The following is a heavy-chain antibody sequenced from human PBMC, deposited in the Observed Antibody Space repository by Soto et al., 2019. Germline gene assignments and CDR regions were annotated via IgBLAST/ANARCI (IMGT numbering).Heavy chain of an antibody. CDR2: IYYGGSN. CDR3: ARGSGYRNSPLDY. V-gene: IGHV4-59*01. Sequence: SLTCTVSGGSISSDFWSWIRQPPGKGLEWIGYIYYGGSNNYNPSLMSRVTISVDTSTSQFSLRLSSVTAADTAVYYCARGSGYRNSPLDYWGLGTLVTVSS. CDR1: GGSISSDF. J-gene: IGHJ4*02. D-gene: IGHD3-10*01.